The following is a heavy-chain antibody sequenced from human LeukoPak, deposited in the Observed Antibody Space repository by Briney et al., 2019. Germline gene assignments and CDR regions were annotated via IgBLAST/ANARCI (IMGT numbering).Heavy chain of an antibody. CDR3: AGLRTGTTDY. J-gene: IGHJ4*02. Sequence: GGSLRLSCVASGFTFSAYWMSWVRQTPGKGLEWVANIKQDGSEKYYVDSVKGRFTVSRDNAKNSLFLQMNSLRAEDTAVYYCAGLRTGTTDYWGQGTLVTGSS. CDR2: IKQDGSEK. CDR1: GFTFSAYW. V-gene: IGHV3-7*01. D-gene: IGHD1-7*01.